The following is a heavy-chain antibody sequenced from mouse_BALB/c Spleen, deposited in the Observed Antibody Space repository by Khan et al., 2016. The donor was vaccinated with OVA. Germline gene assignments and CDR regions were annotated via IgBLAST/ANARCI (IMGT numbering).Heavy chain of an antibody. D-gene: IGHD1-1*01. CDR3: ARIYGGDFDY. Sequence: EVKLLESGPGLVKPSQSLSLTCTVTGYSITSDYAWNWIRQFPGNKLEWMGYISYSGNIHYNPSLKSRISITRDTSKNQFFLQLNSVPTEDTATYYCARIYGGDFDYWGQGTTLTVSS. V-gene: IGHV3-2*02. CDR2: ISYSGNI. CDR1: GYSITSDYA. J-gene: IGHJ2*01.